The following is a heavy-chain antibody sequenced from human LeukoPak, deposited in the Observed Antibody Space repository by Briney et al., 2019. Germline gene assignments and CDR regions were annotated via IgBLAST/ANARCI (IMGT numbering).Heavy chain of an antibody. Sequence: GGSLRLSCAASGFTFSSYAMSWVRQAPGKGLEWVSAISGSGGSTYCADSVKGRFTISRDNSKNTLYLQMNSLRAEDTAVYYCAKAGDYYDSSGYLFGLDYWGQGTLVTVSS. CDR3: AKAGDYYDSSGYLFGLDY. D-gene: IGHD3-22*01. CDR1: GFTFSSYA. J-gene: IGHJ4*02. CDR2: ISGSGGST. V-gene: IGHV3-23*01.